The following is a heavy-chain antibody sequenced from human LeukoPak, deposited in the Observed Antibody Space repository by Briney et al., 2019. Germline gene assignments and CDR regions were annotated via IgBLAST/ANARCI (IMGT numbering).Heavy chain of an antibody. J-gene: IGHJ4*02. V-gene: IGHV1-24*01. CDR3: ATSQIGALPVDY. Sequence: ASVKVSCKASGYTFTSYYMHWVRQAPGKGLEWMGGFDPEDGETIYAQKFQGRVTMTEDTSTDTAYMELSSLRSEDTAVYYCATSQIGALPVDYWGQGTLVTVSS. CDR1: GYTFTSYY. D-gene: IGHD1-26*01. CDR2: FDPEDGET.